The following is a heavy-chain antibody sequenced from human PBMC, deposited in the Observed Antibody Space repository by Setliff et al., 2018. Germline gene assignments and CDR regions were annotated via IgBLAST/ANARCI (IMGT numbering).Heavy chain of an antibody. CDR2: INAGNGHT. J-gene: IGHJ5*02. Sequence: GASVKVSCKAAGYTLTTHGMSWVRKAPGQRLEWMGWINAGNGHTKYSQEFQGRVTISSDTAESTAYMQLSSLRSEDTAVYYCARGRRFGEYWFDPWGQGTLVTVSS. CDR3: ARGRRFGEYWFDP. CDR1: GYTLTTHG. V-gene: IGHV1-3*03. D-gene: IGHD3-10*01.